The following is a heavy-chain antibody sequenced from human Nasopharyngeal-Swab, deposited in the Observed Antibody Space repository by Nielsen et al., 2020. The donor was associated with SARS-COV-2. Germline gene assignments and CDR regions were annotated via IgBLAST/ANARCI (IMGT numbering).Heavy chain of an antibody. D-gene: IGHD6-13*01. CDR2: IYYNGNT. Sequence: WVRQAPGKGLEWIGNIYYNGNTYQNPSLKSRLTISVDKSKNQFSLQLSSVTAADTAVYYCVRSSSWYYFDYWAQGTQVTVSS. J-gene: IGHJ4*02. V-gene: IGHV4-39*01. CDR3: VRSSSWYYFDY.